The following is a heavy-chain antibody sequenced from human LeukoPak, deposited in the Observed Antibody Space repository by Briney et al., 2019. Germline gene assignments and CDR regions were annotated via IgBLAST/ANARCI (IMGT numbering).Heavy chain of an antibody. J-gene: IGHJ5*02. CDR2: INHSGST. V-gene: IGHV4-34*01. CDR3: ARRQQLVRGWFDP. D-gene: IGHD6-13*01. CDR1: GGSINNYY. Sequence: SETLSLTCAVSGGSINNYYWSWIRQPPGKGLEWIGEINHSGSTNYNPSLKSRVTISVDTSKNQFSLKLSSVTAADTAVYYCARRQQLVRGWFDPWGQGTLVTVSS.